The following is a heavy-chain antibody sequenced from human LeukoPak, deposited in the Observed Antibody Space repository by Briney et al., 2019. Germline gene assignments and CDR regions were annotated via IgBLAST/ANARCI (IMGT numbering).Heavy chain of an antibody. Sequence: SVKVSCKASGGTFSSYAINWMRQAPGQGLEWMGRIIPIFGTTNYAQKFQERVTITTDESTSTAYMELSSLRSEDTAVYYCARLADYSDYWGQGTLVTVSS. V-gene: IGHV1-69*05. CDR2: IIPIFGTT. J-gene: IGHJ4*02. CDR3: ARLADYSDY. CDR1: GGTFSSYA.